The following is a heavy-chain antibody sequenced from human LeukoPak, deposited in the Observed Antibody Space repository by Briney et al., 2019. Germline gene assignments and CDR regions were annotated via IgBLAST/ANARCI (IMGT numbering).Heavy chain of an antibody. V-gene: IGHV3-23*01. J-gene: IGHJ4*02. Sequence: GGSLRLSCAASGFTFSSYAMNWVRQAPGKGLECVSIISGSGGATYYADSVKGRFTISRDNSENTLYLQMKSLRAEDTAVYYCAKGGKESNHFDYWGQGTLVTVSS. D-gene: IGHD3-16*01. CDR1: GFTFSSYA. CDR2: ISGSGGAT. CDR3: AKGGKESNHFDY.